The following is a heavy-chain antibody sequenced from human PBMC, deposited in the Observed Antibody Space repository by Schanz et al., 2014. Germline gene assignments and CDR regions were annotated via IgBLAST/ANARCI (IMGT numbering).Heavy chain of an antibody. CDR3: ARGREVVAKIFDV. Sequence: DVQLVDSGGGLVQPGGSLRLSCAASGFTVSNSYIHWVRQAPGKGLEWVSGMSGSGSTADYADSVKGRFTISRDNAKNTLYLQMNSLTDEDTGVYYCARGREVVAKIFDVWGQGTTVTVSS. CDR1: GFTVSNSY. D-gene: IGHD3-22*01. V-gene: IGHV3-53*01. J-gene: IGHJ6*02. CDR2: MSGSGSTA.